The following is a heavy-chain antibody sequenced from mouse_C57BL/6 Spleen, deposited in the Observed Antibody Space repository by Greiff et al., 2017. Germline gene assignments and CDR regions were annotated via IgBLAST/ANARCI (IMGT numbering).Heavy chain of an antibody. Sequence: QVQLQQPGAELVRPGTSVKLSCKASGYTFTSYWMHWVKQRPGQGLEWIGVIDPSDSYTNYNQKFKGKATLTVDTSSSTAYMQLSSLTSEDSAVYYCARRGDGNYPFDYWGQGTTLTVSS. V-gene: IGHV1-59*01. CDR3: ARRGDGNYPFDY. J-gene: IGHJ2*01. CDR2: IDPSDSYT. D-gene: IGHD2-1*01. CDR1: GYTFTSYW.